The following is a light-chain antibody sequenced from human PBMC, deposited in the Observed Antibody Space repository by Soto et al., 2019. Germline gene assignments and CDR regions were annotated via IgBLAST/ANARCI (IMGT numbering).Light chain of an antibody. CDR2: EGS. J-gene: IGLJ2*01. CDR3: CSYAGSSTFVV. Sequence: QSALTQPASVSGSPGQSITISCTGTSSDVGSYNLVSWYQQHPGKAPKLMIYEGSNRPSGVSNRFSGSTSGNTASLTISGLQDEDEADYYCCSYAGSSTFVVFGGGTKVTVL. V-gene: IGLV2-23*01. CDR1: SSDVGSYNL.